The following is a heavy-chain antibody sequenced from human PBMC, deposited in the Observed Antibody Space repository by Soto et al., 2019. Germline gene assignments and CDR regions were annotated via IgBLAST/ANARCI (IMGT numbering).Heavy chain of an antibody. Sequence: ASETLSITCTVAGGSISSSSYYWGWIRQPPGKGLEWIGSIYYSGSTYYNPSLKSRVTISVDTSKNQFSLKLSSVTAADTAVYYCARREDGMDVWGQGTTVTVSS. CDR2: IYYSGST. CDR3: ARREDGMDV. J-gene: IGHJ6*02. CDR1: GGSISSSSYY. V-gene: IGHV4-39*01.